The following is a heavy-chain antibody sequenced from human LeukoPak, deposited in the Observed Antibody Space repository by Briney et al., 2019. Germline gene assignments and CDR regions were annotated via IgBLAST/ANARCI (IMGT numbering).Heavy chain of an antibody. J-gene: IGHJ4*02. CDR2: ISYDGSNK. CDR3: ARVYLEWELRWATLDY. D-gene: IGHD1-26*01. Sequence: GRSLRLSCAASGFTFSSYAMHWVRQAPGKGLEWVAVISYDGSNKYYADSVKGRFTISRDNSKNTLYLQMNSLRAEDTAVYYCARVYLEWELRWATLDYWGQGTLVTVSS. V-gene: IGHV3-30-3*01. CDR1: GFTFSSYA.